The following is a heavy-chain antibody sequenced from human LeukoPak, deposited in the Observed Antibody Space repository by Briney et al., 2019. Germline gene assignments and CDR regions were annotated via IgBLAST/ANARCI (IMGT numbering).Heavy chain of an antibody. J-gene: IGHJ3*02. V-gene: IGHV1-2*04. CDR3: ARGPPYSSGWYGLGAFDI. CDR2: INPNSGGT. Sequence: ATVKVSCKASGYTFTGYYMHWVRQAPGQGLEWMGWINPNSGGTNYAQKFQGWVTMTRDTSISTAYMELRSLRSDDTAVYYCARGPPYSSGWYGLGAFDIWGQGTMVTVSS. D-gene: IGHD6-19*01. CDR1: GYTFTGYY.